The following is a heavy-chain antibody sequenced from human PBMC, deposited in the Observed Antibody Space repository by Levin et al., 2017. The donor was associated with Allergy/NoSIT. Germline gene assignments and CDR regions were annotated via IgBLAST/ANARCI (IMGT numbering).Heavy chain of an antibody. CDR1: GYTFTGYY. D-gene: IGHD3-10*01. CDR3: ARDKALLWFGELSDAFDI. J-gene: IGHJ3*02. V-gene: IGHV1-2*02. CDR2: INPNSGGT. Sequence: GASVKVSCKASGYTFTGYYMHWVRQAPGQGLEWMGWINPNSGGTNYAQKFQGRVTMTRDTSISTAYMELSRLRSDDTAVYYCARDKALLWFGELSDAFDIWGQGTMVTVSS.